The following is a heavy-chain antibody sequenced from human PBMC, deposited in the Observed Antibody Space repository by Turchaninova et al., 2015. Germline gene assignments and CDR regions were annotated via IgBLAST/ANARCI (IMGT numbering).Heavy chain of an antibody. CDR2: MNPNSGGT. CDR1: GYSCTGSY. Sequence: QVQLVQSGAEVKKPGASGRVSGRASGYSCTGSYIHWGRQAPGQGLEWMGWMNPNSGGTNYAQKFQDRVSMTRDTSISTAYMDLSRLTSDDTAVYYCARDASPTFRSSYHCDSWGQGTLVTVSS. CDR3: ARDASPTFRSSYHCDS. V-gene: IGHV1-2*02. J-gene: IGHJ4*02. D-gene: IGHD6-13*01.